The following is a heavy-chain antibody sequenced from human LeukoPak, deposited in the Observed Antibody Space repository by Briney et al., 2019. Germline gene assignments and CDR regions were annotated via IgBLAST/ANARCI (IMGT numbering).Heavy chain of an antibody. CDR3: AKVVLVGATKPYAFDI. J-gene: IGHJ3*02. Sequence: HPGGSLRLSCAASGFTFSSYAISWVRQAPGKGLEWVSAISGSGGSTYYADSVKGRFTISRDNSKNTLYLQMNSLRAEDTAVYYCAKVVLVGATKPYAFDIWGQGTMVTVSS. CDR2: ISGSGGST. D-gene: IGHD1-26*01. V-gene: IGHV3-23*01. CDR1: GFTFSSYA.